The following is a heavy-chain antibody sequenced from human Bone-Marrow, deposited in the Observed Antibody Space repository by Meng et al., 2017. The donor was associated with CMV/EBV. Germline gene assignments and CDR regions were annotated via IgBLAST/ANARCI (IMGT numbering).Heavy chain of an antibody. CDR3: ASLTPGTSSYYHYTMDV. V-gene: IGHV1-69*02. D-gene: IGHD1-7*01. CDR1: GVSFSSST. J-gene: IGHJ6*01. CDR2: IIPFLDVE. Sequence: SVKVSCKASGVSFSSSTVSWVRQAPGQGLEWMGRIIPFLDVEDYAQKFQGRVTFTADKSTSTAYMELRSLSSEDTAVYYCASLTPGTSSYYHYTMDVWGQGTTVNVSS.